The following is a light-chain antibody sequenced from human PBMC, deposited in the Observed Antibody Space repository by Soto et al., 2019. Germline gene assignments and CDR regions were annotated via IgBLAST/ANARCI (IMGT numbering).Light chain of an antibody. CDR3: QQYDSSTYT. J-gene: IGKJ2*01. Sequence: EIVLAQSPGTLSFSPGERATLSCRASQGVSTSYLAWYQQKPGQAPRLLIYGASSRASGIPDRFSGSGSGTDFTLTINRLEPEDFAVYYCQQYDSSTYTFGQWTKVDIK. V-gene: IGKV3-20*01. CDR1: QGVSTSY. CDR2: GAS.